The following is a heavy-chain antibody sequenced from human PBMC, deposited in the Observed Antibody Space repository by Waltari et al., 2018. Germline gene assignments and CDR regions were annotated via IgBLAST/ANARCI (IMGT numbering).Heavy chain of an antibody. J-gene: IGHJ3*02. V-gene: IGHV1-3*01. CDR1: GYTFTSYA. CDR3: ARGPDYIWGSYRPLHAFDI. CDR2: INAGNGNT. D-gene: IGHD3-16*02. Sequence: VQLVQSGAEVKKPGASVKVSCKASGYTFTSYAMHWVRQAPGQRLEWMGWINAGNGNTKYSQKFQGRVTLTRDTSASTAYMELSSLRSEDTAVYYCARGPDYIWGSYRPLHAFDIWGQGTMVTVSS.